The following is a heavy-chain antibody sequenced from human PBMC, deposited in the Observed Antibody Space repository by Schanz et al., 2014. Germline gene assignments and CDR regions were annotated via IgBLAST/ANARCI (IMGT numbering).Heavy chain of an antibody. D-gene: IGHD3-3*01. J-gene: IGHJ6*02. CDR3: ARYGFRKFGVVYGLAV. CDR2: VSSYDATV. V-gene: IGHV3-11*01. CDR1: GFTFDDYT. Sequence: VQLVESGGIVVRPGGSLRLSCAASGFTFDDYTMHWIRQPPGKGLEWVSFVSSYDATVSYADSVKGRFTISRDNAKNSVYLQMNSLIVEDTAVYYCARYGFRKFGVVYGLAVWGQGTPVTVS.